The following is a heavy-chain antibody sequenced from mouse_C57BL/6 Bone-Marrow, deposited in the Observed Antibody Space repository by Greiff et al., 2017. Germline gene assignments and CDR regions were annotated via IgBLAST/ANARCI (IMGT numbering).Heavy chain of an antibody. J-gene: IGHJ1*03. CDR3: TRDNDYYGSSYWYFDV. CDR1: GFTFSSYA. Sequence: DVHLVESGEGLVKPGGSLKLSCAASGFTFSSYAMSWVRQTPEKRLEWVAYISSGGDYIYYADTVKGRFTISRDNARNNLYLQMSSLKSEDTAMYYCTRDNDYYGSSYWYFDVWGTGTTVTVSS. V-gene: IGHV5-9-1*02. CDR2: ISSGGDYI. D-gene: IGHD1-1*01.